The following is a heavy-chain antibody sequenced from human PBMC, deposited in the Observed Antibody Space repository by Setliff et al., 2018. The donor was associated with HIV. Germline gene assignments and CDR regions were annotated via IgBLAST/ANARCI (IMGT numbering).Heavy chain of an antibody. CDR1: GFTFSSYI. CDR3: TTGDTNPIYPQYMDI. J-gene: IGHJ6*03. CDR2: ISRTSSYI. V-gene: IGHV3-21*01. D-gene: IGHD2-21*01. Sequence: GSLRLSCEVSGFTFSSYIMNWVRQAPGKGLEWVSSISRTSSYIYYVDSVKGRFTISRDNAKNSLYLQMNSLRAEDTAVYYCTTGDTNPIYPQYMDIWGRGTTVTVSS.